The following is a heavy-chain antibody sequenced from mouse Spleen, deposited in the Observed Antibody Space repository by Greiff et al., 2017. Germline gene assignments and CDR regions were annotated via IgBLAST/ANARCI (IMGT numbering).Heavy chain of an antibody. J-gene: IGHJ4*01. CDR2: IYPRSGNT. CDR1: GYTFTSYG. CDR3: ARDYGSSFSSMDY. Sequence: QVQLKESGAELARPGASVKLSCKASGYTFTSYGISWVKQRTGQGLEWIGEIYPRSGNTYYNEKFKGKATLTADKSSSTAYMELRSLTSEDSAVYFCARDYGSSFSSMDYWGQGTSVTVSS. D-gene: IGHD1-1*01. V-gene: IGHV1-81*01.